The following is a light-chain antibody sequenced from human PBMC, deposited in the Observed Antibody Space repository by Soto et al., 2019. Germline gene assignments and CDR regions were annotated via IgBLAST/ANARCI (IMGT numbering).Light chain of an antibody. CDR3: ETWDSKTRV. J-gene: IGLJ3*02. V-gene: IGLV4-60*02. Sequence: QLVLTQSSSASASLGSSVKLTCTLSSGHSSNIIAWHQQQPGKAPRYLMKLEGSGSYNQGSGIPDRFSGSSSGADRYLTISHLQFEDEADYYCETWDSKTRVFGGGTKLTVL. CDR1: SGHSSNI. CDR2: LEGSGSY.